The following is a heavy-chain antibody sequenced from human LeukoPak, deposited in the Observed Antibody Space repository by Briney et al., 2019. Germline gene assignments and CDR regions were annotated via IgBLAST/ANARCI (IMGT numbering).Heavy chain of an antibody. CDR2: KYYSGSA. D-gene: IGHD2-2*01. J-gene: IGHJ3*02. CDR3: ATPYCSSLSCLDVFNM. V-gene: IGHV4-31*03. CDR1: GVSASDGRYY. Sequence: SETLSLTCSVSGVSASDGRYYWTWIRQHPGKGLEWIGYKYYSGSAKYNPSLKSRLTISIDTSKNQVSLQLSSVTAADTATYYCATPYCSSLSCLDVFNMWGQGTRVTVSS.